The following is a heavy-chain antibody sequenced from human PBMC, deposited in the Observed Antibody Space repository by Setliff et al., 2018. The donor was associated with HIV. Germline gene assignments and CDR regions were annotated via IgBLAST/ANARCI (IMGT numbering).Heavy chain of an antibody. V-gene: IGHV4-38-2*01. J-gene: IGHJ4*02. CDR3: ARIDGEAADTNY. CDR2: FHHSGST. Sequence: SEILSLTCSVSGYSINTAYYWGWIRQSPGKGLEWIGGFHHSGSTHYNPSLKSRVTISGQTSKNQFSLKVTSVTAADTAVYYCARIDGEAADTNYWGQGTLVTVSS. D-gene: IGHD6-13*01. CDR1: GYSINTAYY.